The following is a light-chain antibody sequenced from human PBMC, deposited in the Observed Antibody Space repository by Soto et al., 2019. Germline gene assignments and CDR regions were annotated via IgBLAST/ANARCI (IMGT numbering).Light chain of an antibody. CDR1: QSISSY. V-gene: IGKV1-39*01. Sequence: DIQMTQSPSSLSASVGDRVTITCRASQSISSYLNWYQQKPGRAPKLLIYDASNLEAGVPSRFSGSGSGTDFTLTISSLHPDEFATYYCQQYNSYWTFGQGTKVDIK. CDR2: DAS. CDR3: QQYNSYWT. J-gene: IGKJ1*01.